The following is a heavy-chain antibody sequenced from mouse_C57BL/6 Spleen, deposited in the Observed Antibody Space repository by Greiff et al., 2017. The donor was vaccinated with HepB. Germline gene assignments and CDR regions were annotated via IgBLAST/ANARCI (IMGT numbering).Heavy chain of an antibody. V-gene: IGHV1-82*01. CDR2: FYPGDGDT. Sequence: VKLMESGPELVKPGASVKISCKASGYAFSSSWMNWVKQRPGKGLEWIGRFYPGDGDTNYNGTFKGKATLTADESTSTAYMKLGSLASEDSAVFFCAKYNYDFAWFAYWGKGTLVTVSA. D-gene: IGHD2-12*01. CDR3: AKYNYDFAWFAY. J-gene: IGHJ3*01. CDR1: GYAFSSSW.